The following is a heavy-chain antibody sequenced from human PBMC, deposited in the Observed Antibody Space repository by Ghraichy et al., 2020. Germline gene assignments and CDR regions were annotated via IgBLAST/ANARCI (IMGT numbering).Heavy chain of an antibody. CDR3: ARDRVGFCTTGSCYYYFYGMDV. CDR1: GYNFTSYG. V-gene: IGHV1-18*01. Sequence: ASVKVSCKASGYNFTSYGISWLRQAPGQGLEWVGWISAYNGYTNYAQILQDRVTMTTDTSTNTAYMELRSLRSDDTAVFYCARDRVGFCTTGSCYYYFYGMDVWGQGTTVTVSS. D-gene: IGHD2-8*01. J-gene: IGHJ6*02. CDR2: ISAYNGYT.